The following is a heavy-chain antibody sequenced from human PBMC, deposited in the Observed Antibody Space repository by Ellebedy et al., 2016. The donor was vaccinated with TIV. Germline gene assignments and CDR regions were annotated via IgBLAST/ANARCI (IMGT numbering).Heavy chain of an antibody. CDR1: GYNFTNYG. Sequence: AASVKVSCKASGYNFTNYGINWVRQAPGQGLEWMGWINTNTGNPRYAQDFTGRFVFSLDTSVSTAYLQISSLKAEDTAVYYCARLYCTSITCYGYFDFWGQGTLVTVSS. J-gene: IGHJ4*02. CDR2: INTNTGNP. V-gene: IGHV7-4-1*02. CDR3: ARLYCTSITCYGYFDF. D-gene: IGHD2-2*01.